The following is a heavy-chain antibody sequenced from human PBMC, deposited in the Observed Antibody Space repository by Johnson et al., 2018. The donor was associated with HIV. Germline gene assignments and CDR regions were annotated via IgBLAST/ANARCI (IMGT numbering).Heavy chain of an antibody. Sequence: QVQLVESGGGVVQPGRSLRLSCAASGFPFSSYAMDWVRQAPGKGLEWVAFIRYDGSNKYYADSVKGRFTISRDTSRDTLYLQMTSLRPDDTAVYYCARGRKDIAAVDGLDTDGFDTWGQGTMVTVS. CDR3: ARGRKDIAAVDGLDTDGFDT. CDR1: GFPFSSYA. D-gene: IGHD6-13*01. CDR2: IRYDGSNK. J-gene: IGHJ3*02. V-gene: IGHV3-30*02.